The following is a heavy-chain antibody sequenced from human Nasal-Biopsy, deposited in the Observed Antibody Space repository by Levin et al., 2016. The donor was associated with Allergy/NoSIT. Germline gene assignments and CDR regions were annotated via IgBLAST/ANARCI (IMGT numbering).Heavy chain of an antibody. J-gene: IGHJ6*03. Sequence: SVRGRFTISRDDTKNTQYLQMNSLRVEDTAVYYCAGAAGSYMDVWGQGTTVTVSS. V-gene: IGHV3-33*03. CDR3: AGAAGSYMDV. D-gene: IGHD6-25*01.